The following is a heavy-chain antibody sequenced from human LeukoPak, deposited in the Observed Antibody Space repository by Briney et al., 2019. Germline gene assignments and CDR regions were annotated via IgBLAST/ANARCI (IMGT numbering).Heavy chain of an antibody. CDR1: GFTFSTYS. D-gene: IGHD4-17*01. Sequence: GGSLRLSCAASGFTFSTYSMSWVRQAPGKGLEWVSSISSSSSYIYYADSVKGRFTISRDNSKNTLYLQMNSLRAEDTAVYYCAKVGDDYGDWGFFDYWGQGTLVTVSS. V-gene: IGHV3-21*04. J-gene: IGHJ4*02. CDR2: ISSSSSYI. CDR3: AKVGDDYGDWGFFDY.